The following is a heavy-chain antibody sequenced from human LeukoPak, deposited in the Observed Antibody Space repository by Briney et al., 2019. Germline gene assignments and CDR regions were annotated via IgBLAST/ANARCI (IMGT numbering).Heavy chain of an antibody. Sequence: GGSLRLSCAPSGFTFSSSAMQWVRQAPGKGLGWVAFIRFDGSIKDYGDSVKGLFTISRDNSRKTLYLQRNSLRFEDTAVYYCAAGVIADNHWGQGTLVTVSS. D-gene: IGHD2-21*01. CDR2: IRFDGSIK. CDR1: GFTFSSSA. J-gene: IGHJ5*02. CDR3: AAGVIADNH. V-gene: IGHV3-30*02.